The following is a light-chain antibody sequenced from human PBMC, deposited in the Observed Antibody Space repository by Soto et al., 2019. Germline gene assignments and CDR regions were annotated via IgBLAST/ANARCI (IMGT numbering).Light chain of an antibody. V-gene: IGKV1-5*03. CDR3: QQYNKYPVT. CDR1: QSVGST. J-gene: IGKJ4*01. Sequence: DIQMTQSPPTLSASAGDRVTISCRASQSVGSTLAWYQQKPGKAPYLLIYKASTLESGVPSRFSGSGSGTEFTLTISSLQPDDFATYYCQQYNKYPVTFGGGTKVDIK. CDR2: KAS.